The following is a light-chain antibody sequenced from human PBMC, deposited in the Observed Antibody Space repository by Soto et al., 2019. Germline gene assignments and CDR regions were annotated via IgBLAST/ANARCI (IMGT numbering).Light chain of an antibody. V-gene: IGKV1-39*01. CDR2: NAS. CDR1: LAVNFY. CDR3: QQSSSRPYT. Sequence: DIQVTQSPLFLSASVGDTVTITCRTSLAVNFYLQWYQRKSGAAPKFLIYNASKVQSGATSRFSASGSGTEFTLTISNLQPADFGTYYCQQSSSRPYTFGQGNKLQIK. J-gene: IGKJ2*01.